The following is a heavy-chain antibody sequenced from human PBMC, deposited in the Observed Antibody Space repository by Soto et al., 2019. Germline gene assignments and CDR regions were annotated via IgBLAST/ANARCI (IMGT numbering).Heavy chain of an antibody. CDR1: GGSLSGYY. CDR2: INYSGNT. Sequence: SETLSLTCAVYGGSLSGYYWSWIRQPPGKGLEWIGEINYSGNTNYNPSLKSRVSISVDTSKNQLFLNMSSVTAADTAMYYCARHHVRGRTIVGAAEYWGQGTLVTVSS. V-gene: IGHV4-34*01. D-gene: IGHD1-26*01. CDR3: ARHHVRGRTIVGAAEY. J-gene: IGHJ4*02.